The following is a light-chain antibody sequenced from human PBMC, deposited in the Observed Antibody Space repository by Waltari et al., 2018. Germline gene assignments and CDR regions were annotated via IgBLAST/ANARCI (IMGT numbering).Light chain of an antibody. Sequence: QSVLTQPPSASGTPGQRVTISCSGSSSNIGSNYVYWYQQLPGTAPKLLIYRNNRRPSGVPDRFSGSKSGPSASLAISGRRSEDEADYYCAAWDDSLSAVVFGGGTKLTVL. CDR2: RNN. J-gene: IGLJ2*01. CDR3: AAWDDSLSAVV. CDR1: SSNIGSNY. V-gene: IGLV1-47*01.